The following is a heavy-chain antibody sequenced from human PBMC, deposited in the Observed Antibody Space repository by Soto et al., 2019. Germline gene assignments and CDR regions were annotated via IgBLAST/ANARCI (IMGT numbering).Heavy chain of an antibody. Sequence: PSETLSLTCAVSGGSISSGGYPWSWIRQPPGKGLEWIGYIYHSGSTYYNPSLKSRVTISVDRSKNQFSLKLSSVTAADTAVYYCARVFDTVGSFEYWGQGTLVTVS. CDR2: IYHSGST. J-gene: IGHJ4*02. V-gene: IGHV4-30-2*01. D-gene: IGHD3-10*02. CDR1: GGSISSGGYP. CDR3: ARVFDTVGSFEY.